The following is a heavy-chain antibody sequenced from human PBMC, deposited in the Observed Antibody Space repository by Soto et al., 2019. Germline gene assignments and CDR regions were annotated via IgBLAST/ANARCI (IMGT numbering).Heavy chain of an antibody. V-gene: IGHV1-3*01. CDR1: GYTFTSYA. CDR2: INAGNGNT. CDR3: ATPIVAFY. Sequence: ASVKVSCKASGYTFTSYAIHWVRQAPGQRLEWMGWINAGNGNTKYSQKFQGRVVITRDTSAGTAYMELRSLRSEDTAVYYCATPIVAFYWGQGTLVTVSS. J-gene: IGHJ4*02. D-gene: IGHD5-12*01.